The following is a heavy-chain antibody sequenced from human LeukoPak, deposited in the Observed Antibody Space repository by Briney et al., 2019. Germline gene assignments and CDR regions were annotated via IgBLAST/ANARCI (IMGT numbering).Heavy chain of an antibody. Sequence: KPSETLSLTCTVSGYSISSGYYWGWIRQPPGKGLEWIGSIYHSGSTYYNPSLKSRVTISVDTSKNQFSLKLSSVTAADTAVYYCAREEWGWLRLPSDYWGQGTLVTVSS. J-gene: IGHJ4*02. D-gene: IGHD5-12*01. V-gene: IGHV4-38-2*02. CDR2: IYHSGST. CDR3: AREEWGWLRLPSDY. CDR1: GYSISSGYY.